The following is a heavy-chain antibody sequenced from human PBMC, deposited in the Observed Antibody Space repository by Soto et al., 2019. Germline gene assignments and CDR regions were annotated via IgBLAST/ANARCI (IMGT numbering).Heavy chain of an antibody. CDR3: ASTLAAVPIYYYYMDV. J-gene: IGHJ6*03. D-gene: IGHD6-13*01. V-gene: IGHV3-66*01. CDR1: GFTVSSNY. CDR2: IYSGGST. Sequence: EVQLVESGGGLVQPGGSLRLSCAASGFTVSSNYMSWVRQAPGKGLEWVSVIYSGGSTYYADSVKGRFTISRDNSKNTLYLQMNSLRAEDTAVYYCASTLAAVPIYYYYMDVWGKGTTVTVSS.